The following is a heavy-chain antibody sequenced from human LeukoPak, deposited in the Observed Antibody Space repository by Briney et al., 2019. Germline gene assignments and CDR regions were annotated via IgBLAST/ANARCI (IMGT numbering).Heavy chain of an antibody. CDR2: IYYSGST. V-gene: IGHV4-39*07. CDR1: GGSISSSSYY. Sequence: SETLSLTCTVSGGSISSSSYYWGWIRQPPGKGLEWIGSIYYSGSTYYNPSLKSRVTISVDTSKNQFSLKLSSVTAADTAVYYCARAGYCSSTSCYGEFDYWGQGTLVTVSS. D-gene: IGHD2-2*03. CDR3: ARAGYCSSTSCYGEFDY. J-gene: IGHJ4*02.